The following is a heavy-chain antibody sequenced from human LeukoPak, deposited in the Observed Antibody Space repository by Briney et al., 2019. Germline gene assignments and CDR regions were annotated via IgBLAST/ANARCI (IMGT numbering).Heavy chain of an antibody. J-gene: IGHJ4*02. V-gene: IGHV4-34*01. CDR3: ARGQVGRAGTFRIWAYFDH. CDR2: INHSGST. Sequence: SETLSLTCTASGGSISTYYWSWIRQPPGKGLEWIGEINHSGSTNYNPSLKSRVTISVDTSKNQFSLKLSSVTAADTAVYYCARGQVGRAGTFRIWAYFDHWGQGTLVIVSS. CDR1: GGSISTYY. D-gene: IGHD6-19*01.